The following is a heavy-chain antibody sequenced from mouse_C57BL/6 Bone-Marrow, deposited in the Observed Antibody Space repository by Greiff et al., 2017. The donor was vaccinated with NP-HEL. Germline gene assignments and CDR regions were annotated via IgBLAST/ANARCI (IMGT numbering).Heavy chain of an antibody. CDR1: GFNIKDDY. V-gene: IGHV14-4*01. D-gene: IGHD1-1*01. CDR2: IDPENGDT. Sequence: VQLKQSGAELVRPGASVKLSCTASGFNIKDDYMHWVKQRPEQGLEWIGWIDPENGDTEYASKFQGKATITADTSSNTAYLQLSSLTSEDTAVYYCTTDYYGSRDWYFDVGGTGTTVTVSS. CDR3: TTDYYGSRDWYFDV. J-gene: IGHJ1*03.